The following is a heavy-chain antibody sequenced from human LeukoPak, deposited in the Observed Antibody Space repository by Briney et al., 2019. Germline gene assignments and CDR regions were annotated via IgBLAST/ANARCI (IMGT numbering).Heavy chain of an antibody. Sequence: GSLRLSCAASGFTFSSYGMHWVRQAPGKGLEWIGELNQSGITNYNPSLKTRVTISVDTSKNQLSLKLRSVTAADTAVYYCARDDRRYCSGGTCYSRDYWGQGTLVTVSS. CDR2: LNQSGIT. CDR1: GFTFSSYG. V-gene: IGHV4-34*01. D-gene: IGHD2-15*01. J-gene: IGHJ4*02. CDR3: ARDDRRYCSGGTCYSRDY.